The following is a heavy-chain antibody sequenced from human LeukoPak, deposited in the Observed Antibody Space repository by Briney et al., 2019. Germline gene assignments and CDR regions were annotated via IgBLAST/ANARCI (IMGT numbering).Heavy chain of an antibody. CDR1: GGSISSGGYY. Sequence: SETLSLTCTVSGGSISSGGYYWSWIRQHPGKGLEWIGYIYYSGSTYYNPSLKSRVTISVDTSKNQFSLKLSSVTAADTAVYYCVRVASGVGYNWFDPWGQGTLVTVSS. D-gene: IGHD2-15*01. CDR2: IYYSGST. CDR3: VRVASGVGYNWFDP. J-gene: IGHJ5*02. V-gene: IGHV4-31*03.